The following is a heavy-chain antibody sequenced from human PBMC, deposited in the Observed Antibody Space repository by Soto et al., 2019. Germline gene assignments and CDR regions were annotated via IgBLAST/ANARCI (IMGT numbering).Heavy chain of an antibody. CDR3: AKGITGTTGYFDY. D-gene: IGHD1-7*01. V-gene: IGHV3-30*18. CDR2: ISYDGSNK. CDR1: GFTFSSYG. Sequence: GGSLRLSCAASGFTFSSYGMHWVRQAPGKGLEWVAVISYDGSNKYYADSVKGRFTISRDNSKNTLYLQMNSLRAEDTAVYYCAKGITGTTGYFDYWGQGTLVTVSS. J-gene: IGHJ4*02.